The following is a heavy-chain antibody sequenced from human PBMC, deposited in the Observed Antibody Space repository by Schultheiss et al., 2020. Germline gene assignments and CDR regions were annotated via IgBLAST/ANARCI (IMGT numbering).Heavy chain of an antibody. D-gene: IGHD6-6*01. Sequence: SLRLSCAASGFTFSSYWMSWVRQAPGKGLEWVAVISYDGSNKYYADSVKGRFTISRDNSKNTLYLQMNSLRAEDTAVYYCARGGEQLVNYWGQGTLVTVSS. CDR1: GFTFSSYW. V-gene: IGHV3-30*03. CDR3: ARGGEQLVNY. J-gene: IGHJ4*02. CDR2: ISYDGSNK.